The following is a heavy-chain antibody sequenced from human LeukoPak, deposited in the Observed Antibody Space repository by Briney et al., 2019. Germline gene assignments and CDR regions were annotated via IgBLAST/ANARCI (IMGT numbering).Heavy chain of an antibody. CDR3: AEQPRGSYYYYGMDV. CDR1: GGTFSSYA. D-gene: IGHD1-26*01. J-gene: IGHJ6*02. V-gene: IGHV1-69*13. Sequence: ASVTVSCKASGGTFSSYAISWVRQAPGQGLEWMGGIIPIFGTANYAQKFQGRVTITADESTSTAYMELSSLRSEDTAVYYCAEQPRGSYYYYGMDVWGQGTTVTVSS. CDR2: IIPIFGTA.